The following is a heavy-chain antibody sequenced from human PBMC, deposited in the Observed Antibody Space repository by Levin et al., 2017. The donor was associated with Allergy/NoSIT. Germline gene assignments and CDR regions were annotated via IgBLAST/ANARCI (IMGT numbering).Heavy chain of an antibody. D-gene: IGHD3-10*01. CDR1: GGSFITSSYF. CDR3: ARHTALLWFEELVFDS. V-gene: IGHV4-39*01. Sequence: SETLSLTCTVSGGSFITSSYFWAWIRQPPGKGLEWLGSIYYSGTTYYNPSLKSRLTISIDTSTNQFSLNLRSVTAADAAVYYCARHTALLWFEELVFDSWGQGNLVAVSS. CDR2: IYYSGTT. J-gene: IGHJ4*02.